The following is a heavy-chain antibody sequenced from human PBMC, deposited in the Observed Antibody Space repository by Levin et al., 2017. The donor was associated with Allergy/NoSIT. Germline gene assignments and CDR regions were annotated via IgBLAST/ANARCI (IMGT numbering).Heavy chain of an antibody. V-gene: IGHV3-66*02. CDR1: GFTVSSNY. J-gene: IGHJ3*02. D-gene: IGHD6-19*01. Sequence: GGSLRLSCAASGFTVSSNYMSWVRQAPGKGLEWVSVIYSGGSTYYADSVKGRFTISRDNSKNTLYLQMNSLRAEDTAVYYCARDAVSVAGTSDAFDIWGQGTMVTVSS. CDR3: ARDAVSVAGTSDAFDI. CDR2: IYSGGST.